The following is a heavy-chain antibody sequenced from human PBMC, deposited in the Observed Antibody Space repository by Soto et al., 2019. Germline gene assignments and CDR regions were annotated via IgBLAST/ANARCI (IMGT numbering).Heavy chain of an antibody. V-gene: IGHV3-30-3*01. CDR2: ISYDGSNK. D-gene: IGHD2-21*01. CDR1: GFTFSSYA. Sequence: GGSLRLSCAASGFTFSSYAMHWVRQAPGKGLEWVAVISYDGSNKYYADSVKGRFTISRDNSKNTRYQQMNRPRAEDSAVYSCARHSTPSYYFDYWGQGTLVTVSS. J-gene: IGHJ4*02. CDR3: ARHSTPSYYFDY.